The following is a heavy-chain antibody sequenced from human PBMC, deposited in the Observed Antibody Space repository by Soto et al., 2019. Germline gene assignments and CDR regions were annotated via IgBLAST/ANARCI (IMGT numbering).Heavy chain of an antibody. D-gene: IGHD6-19*01. CDR2: ISGSGGST. CDR3: AKQGAVAYYFDY. Sequence: GGSLRLSCAASGFTFSSYAMSWVRQAPGKGLEWVSAISGSGGSTYYADSVKGRFTISRDNSKNTLYLQMNSLRAEDTAVYYGAKQGAVAYYFDYWGQGTLVTVSS. J-gene: IGHJ4*02. V-gene: IGHV3-23*01. CDR1: GFTFSSYA.